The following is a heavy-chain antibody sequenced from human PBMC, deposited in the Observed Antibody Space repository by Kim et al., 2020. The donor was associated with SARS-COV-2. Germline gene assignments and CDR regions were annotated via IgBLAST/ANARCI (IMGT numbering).Heavy chain of an antibody. Sequence: GGSLRLSCAASGFTFSSYGMHWVRQAPGKGLEWVAVIWYDGSNKYYADSVKGRFTISRDNSKNTLYLQMNSLRAEDKAVYYCARSWIQLWAPLVYWGQGTLVTVSS. CDR3: ARSWIQLWAPLVY. J-gene: IGHJ4*02. V-gene: IGHV3-33*01. CDR1: GFTFSSYG. D-gene: IGHD5-18*01. CDR2: IWYDGSNK.